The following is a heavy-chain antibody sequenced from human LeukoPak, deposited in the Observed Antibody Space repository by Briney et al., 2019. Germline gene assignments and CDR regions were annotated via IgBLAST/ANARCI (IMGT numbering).Heavy chain of an antibody. D-gene: IGHD3-22*01. V-gene: IGHV4-4*07. CDR2: IYTSGST. Sequence: PSETLSLTCTVSGGSISSYYWSWLRQPAGKGLEWIGRIYTSGSTNYNPSLKSRVTISVDTSKNQFSLTLSSVTAADTAVYYCARDHTPYYDSSGYRDDAFDIWGQGTMVTVSS. CDR3: ARDHTPYYDSSGYRDDAFDI. CDR1: GGSISSYY. J-gene: IGHJ3*02.